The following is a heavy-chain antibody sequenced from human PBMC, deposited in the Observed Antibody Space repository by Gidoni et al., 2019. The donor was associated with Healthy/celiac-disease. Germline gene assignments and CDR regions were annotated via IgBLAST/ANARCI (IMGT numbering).Heavy chain of an antibody. J-gene: IGHJ3*02. Sequence: QVQLVQSGAEVKKPGSSVKVSCKASGGTFSSYAISWVRQAPGQGLEWMGGIIPIFGTANYAQKFQGRVTITADESTSTAYMELSSLRSEDTAVYYCARNNDLGYYDSSGYDAFDIWGQGTMVTVSS. CDR2: IIPIFGTA. CDR3: ARNNDLGYYDSSGYDAFDI. CDR1: GGTFSSYA. D-gene: IGHD3-22*01. V-gene: IGHV1-69*01.